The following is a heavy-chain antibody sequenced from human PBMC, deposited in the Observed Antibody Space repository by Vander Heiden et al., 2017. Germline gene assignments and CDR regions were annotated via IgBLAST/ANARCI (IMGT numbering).Heavy chain of an antibody. Sequence: EVQLAQSGAELKKPGESLMISCQASGYSFTNYRFAWVRQMPGKGLEWMGMVYPGDSETRYNPSFQGPVTISAGKSTNTAYLQWSSLKASDTAMYYCARRTLDGGRPYHFWGQGTLVTVSS. J-gene: IGHJ4*02. CDR2: VYPGDSET. V-gene: IGHV5-51*01. D-gene: IGHD2-21*01. CDR3: ARRTLDGGRPYHF. CDR1: GYSFTNYR.